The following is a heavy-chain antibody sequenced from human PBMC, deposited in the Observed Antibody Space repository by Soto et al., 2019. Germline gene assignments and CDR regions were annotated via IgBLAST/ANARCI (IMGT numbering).Heavy chain of an antibody. Sequence: EVQLLESVGGLVQPGGSLRLSCAASGFTVSGYAMSWVRHALGKVLEWVSAISGSGGSTYYADSVKGRFTISRDISKNTLYLQMNSVRAEDTAVYYCAKGAPGSYSAYYYGIDVWGQGTTVTVCS. J-gene: IGHJ6*02. CDR1: GFTVSGYA. CDR3: AKGAPGSYSAYYYGIDV. D-gene: IGHD3-10*01. CDR2: ISGSGGST. V-gene: IGHV3-23*01.